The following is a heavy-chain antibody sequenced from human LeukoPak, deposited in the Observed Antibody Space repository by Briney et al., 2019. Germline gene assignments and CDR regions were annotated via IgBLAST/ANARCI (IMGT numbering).Heavy chain of an antibody. Sequence: SETLSLTCAVSGGSISSGGYSWSWIRQPPGKGLEWIGYIYHSGSTNYNPSLKSRVTISVDTSKNQFSLKLSSVTAADTAVYYCARGGDIVVVPVIWGQGTLVTVSS. CDR2: IYHSGST. J-gene: IGHJ4*02. V-gene: IGHV4-30-2*01. CDR1: GGSISSGGYS. CDR3: ARGGDIVVVPVI. D-gene: IGHD2-2*01.